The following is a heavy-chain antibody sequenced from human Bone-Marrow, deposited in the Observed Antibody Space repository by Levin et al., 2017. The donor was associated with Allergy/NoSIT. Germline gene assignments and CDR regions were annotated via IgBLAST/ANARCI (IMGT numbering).Heavy chain of an antibody. J-gene: IGHJ5*02. D-gene: IGHD2-8*02. V-gene: IGHV3-23*01. CDR3: AKGRSDIVLVVYAIHWFDP. CDR2: ISGSGGST. Sequence: GGSLRLSCAASGFTFSSYAMSWVRQAPGKGLEWVSAISGSGGSTYYADSVKGRFTISRDNSKNTLYLQMNSLRAEDTAVYYCAKGRSDIVLVVYAIHWFDPWGQGTLVTVSS. CDR1: GFTFSSYA.